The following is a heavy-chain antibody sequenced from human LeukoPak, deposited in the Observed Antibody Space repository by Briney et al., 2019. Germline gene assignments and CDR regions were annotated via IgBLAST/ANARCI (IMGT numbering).Heavy chain of an antibody. CDR1: GFTFSSCE. V-gene: IGHV3-48*03. Sequence: PGGSLRLSCAASGFTFSSCEMNWVRQAPGKGLEWVSYISSSGSTIYYADSVKGRFTISRDNAKNSLFLQMNSLRAEDTAVYYCASITSYGGRDRGFDYWGQGTLVTVSS. CDR3: ASITSYGGRDRGFDY. CDR2: ISSSGSTI. J-gene: IGHJ4*02. D-gene: IGHD1-26*01.